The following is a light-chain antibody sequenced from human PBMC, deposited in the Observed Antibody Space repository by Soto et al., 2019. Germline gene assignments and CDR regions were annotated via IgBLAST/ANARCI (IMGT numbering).Light chain of an antibody. J-gene: IGKJ1*01. Sequence: EVVMTQSPATLSVSPGERATLSCRASQSVNANLAWYQQKPGQAPRLLIHGASNRATGIPARFSGSGFGTEFILTISSLKYEDFAVYYCQQYNTWLWTFGQGTKVEI. CDR2: GAS. V-gene: IGKV3-15*01. CDR1: QSVNAN. CDR3: QQYNTWLWT.